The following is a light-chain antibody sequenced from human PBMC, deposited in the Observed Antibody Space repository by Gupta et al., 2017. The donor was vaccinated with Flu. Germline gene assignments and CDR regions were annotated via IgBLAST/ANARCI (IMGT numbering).Light chain of an antibody. CDR3: QQYYSTPCT. J-gene: IGKJ4*01. CDR2: WAS. Sequence: DIVMTQSPDSLAVSLGERATINCKSSQSVLYRSNNKNYLAWYQQKPGQPPKLLIYWASTRESGVPDRFSGSGSRTDFTLTISSLQAEDVAVYYCQQYYSTPCTFGGGTKVEIK. CDR1: QSVLYRSNNKNY. V-gene: IGKV4-1*01.